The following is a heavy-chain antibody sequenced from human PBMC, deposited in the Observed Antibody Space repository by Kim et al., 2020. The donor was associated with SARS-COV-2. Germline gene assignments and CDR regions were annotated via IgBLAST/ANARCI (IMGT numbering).Heavy chain of an antibody. CDR3: ARDPTSLPRHYYDSSGNPGWIDY. D-gene: IGHD3-22*01. Sequence: SETLSLTCTVSGGSISSSSYYWGWIRQPPGKGLEWIGSIYYSGSTYYNPSLKSRVTISVDTSKNQFSLKLSSVTAADTAVYYCARDPTSLPRHYYDSSGNPGWIDYWGQGTLVTVSS. V-gene: IGHV4-39*07. CDR1: GGSISSSSYY. CDR2: IYYSGST. J-gene: IGHJ4*02.